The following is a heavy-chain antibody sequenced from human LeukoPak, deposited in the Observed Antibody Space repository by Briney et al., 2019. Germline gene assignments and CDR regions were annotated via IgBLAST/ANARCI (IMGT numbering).Heavy chain of an antibody. CDR1: GGPITNYY. V-gene: IGHV4-4*07. CDR3: AREVWELIGDDAFDI. CDR2: IYSSGST. Sequence: SETLSLTCTVSGGPITNYYWDWIRQSAGKGLEWIGRIYSSGSTDYNPSLKSRVTMSVDTSKNQFSLKLRSVTAADTAVYYCAREVWELIGDDAFDIWGQGTMVTVSS. J-gene: IGHJ3*02. D-gene: IGHD1-26*01.